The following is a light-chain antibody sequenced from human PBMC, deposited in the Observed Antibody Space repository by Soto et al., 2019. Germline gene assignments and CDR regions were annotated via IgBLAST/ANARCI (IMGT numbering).Light chain of an antibody. Sequence: EIVLTQSACTLSWSPGDRATLSCGASQSISSNLAWYQQKHGQAPRLLIYGASTRATGIPARFSGSGYGTEFTLTISSLQSEDFAVYYCQQYNNWLRTFGQGTKVDIK. CDR2: GAS. CDR3: QQYNNWLRT. J-gene: IGKJ1*01. V-gene: IGKV3-15*01. CDR1: QSISSN.